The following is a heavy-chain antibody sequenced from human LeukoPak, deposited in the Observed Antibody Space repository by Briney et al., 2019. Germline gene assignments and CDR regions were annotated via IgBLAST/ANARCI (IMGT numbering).Heavy chain of an antibody. Sequence: ASVKVSCKASGYTFTGYYMHWVRQAPGQGLEWMGWINPNSGGTNYAQKFQGRVTMTRDTSISTAYMELSRLRSDDTAVYYCARGGVVAATRQPPYYYYYGMDVWGQGTTVTVSS. D-gene: IGHD2-15*01. CDR1: GYTFTGYY. CDR3: ARGGVVAATRQPPYYYYYGMDV. J-gene: IGHJ6*02. CDR2: INPNSGGT. V-gene: IGHV1-2*02.